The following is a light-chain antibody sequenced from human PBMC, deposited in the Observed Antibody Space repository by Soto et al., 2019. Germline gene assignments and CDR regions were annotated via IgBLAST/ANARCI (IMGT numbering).Light chain of an antibody. V-gene: IGKV3-15*01. CDR1: QSVSSSY. J-gene: IGKJ1*01. CDR2: GAS. Sequence: EIVLTQSPGTLSLSPGERATLPCRASQSVSSSYLAWYQQKPGQALRLLIYGASTRATGIPARFSGSGSGTEFTLTISSLQSEDFAVYYCQQYNNWPPWTFGQGTKVDIK. CDR3: QQYNNWPPWT.